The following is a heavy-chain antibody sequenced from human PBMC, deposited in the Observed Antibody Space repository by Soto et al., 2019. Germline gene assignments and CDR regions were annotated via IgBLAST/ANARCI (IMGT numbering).Heavy chain of an antibody. CDR1: GGSFSGYY. D-gene: IGHD1-26*01. Sequence: SETLSLTCAVYGGSFSGYYWSWIRQPPGKGLEWIGEINHSGSTNYNPSLKSRVTISVDASKNQFSLKMSSVTAADTAVYYCARGPRRWDPNWGQGTLVTVSS. CDR3: ARGPRRWDPN. CDR2: INHSGST. V-gene: IGHV4-34*01. J-gene: IGHJ4*02.